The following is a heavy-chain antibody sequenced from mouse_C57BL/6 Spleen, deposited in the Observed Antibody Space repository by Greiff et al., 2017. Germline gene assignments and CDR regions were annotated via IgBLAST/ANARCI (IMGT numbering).Heavy chain of an antibody. CDR3: ARSTLRHYFDY. CDR1: GYAFSSSW. V-gene: IGHV1-82*01. CDR2: IYPGDGDT. Sequence: VQLQQSGPELVKPGASVKISCKASGYAFSSSWMNWVKQRPGKGLEWIGRIYPGDGDTNYNGKFKGKATLTADKSSSTAYMQLSSLTSEDSAVYFCARSTLRHYFDYWGQGTTLTVAS. J-gene: IGHJ2*01.